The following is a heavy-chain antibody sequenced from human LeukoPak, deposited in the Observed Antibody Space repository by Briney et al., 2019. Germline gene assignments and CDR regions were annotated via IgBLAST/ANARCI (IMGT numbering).Heavy chain of an antibody. J-gene: IGHJ4*02. D-gene: IGHD1-20*01. CDR1: GYTLTELS. Sequence: ASVKVSCKVSGYTLTELSMHWVRQAPGKGLEWMGGFDPEDGETIYAQKLQGRVTMTEDTSTDTAYMELSSLRSEDTAVYYCATSNWNDVYYFDYWGQGTLVTVSS. CDR3: ATSNWNDVYYFDY. CDR2: FDPEDGET. V-gene: IGHV1-24*01.